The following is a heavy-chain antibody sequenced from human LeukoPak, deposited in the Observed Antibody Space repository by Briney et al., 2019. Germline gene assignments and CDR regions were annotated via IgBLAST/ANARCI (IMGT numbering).Heavy chain of an antibody. CDR1: GFTFSDHY. Sequence: GGSLRLYCAASGFTFSDHYMDWVRQAPGKGLEWVGRTRNKANSYTTEYAASVKGRFTISRDDSKNSLYLQMNSLKTEDTAVYYCARGDSSGYYYEWGQGTLVTVSS. CDR3: ARGDSSGYYYE. V-gene: IGHV3-72*01. CDR2: TRNKANSYTT. J-gene: IGHJ4*02. D-gene: IGHD3-22*01.